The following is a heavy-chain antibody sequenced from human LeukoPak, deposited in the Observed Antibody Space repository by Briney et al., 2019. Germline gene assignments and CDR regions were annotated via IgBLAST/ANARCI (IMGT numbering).Heavy chain of an antibody. CDR2: INHNGST. J-gene: IGHJ4*02. CDR3: ARRPMVRGVFVY. CDR1: GGSFSGYY. D-gene: IGHD3-10*01. V-gene: IGHV4-34*01. Sequence: SETLSLTCAVYGGSFSGYYWSWIRQPPGKGLEWIGEINHNGSTNYNPSLKSRVTMSVDTSKNQFSLKLSSVTAADTAVYYCARRPMVRGVFVYWGQGTLVTVSS.